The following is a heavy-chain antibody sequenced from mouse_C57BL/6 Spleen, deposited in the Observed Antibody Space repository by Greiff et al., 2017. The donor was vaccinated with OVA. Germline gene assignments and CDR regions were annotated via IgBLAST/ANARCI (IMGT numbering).Heavy chain of an antibody. CDR2: IYPRSGNT. D-gene: IGHD1-1*01. J-gene: IGHJ3*01. V-gene: IGHV1-81*01. CDR1: GYTFTSYG. CDR3: ARKGDGSSSAWFAY. Sequence: VHLVESGAELARPGASVKLSCKASGYTFTSYGISWVKQRTGQGLEWIGEIYPRSGNTYYNEKFKGKATLTADKSSSTAYMELRSLTSEDSAVYFCARKGDGSSSAWFAYWGQGTLVTVSA.